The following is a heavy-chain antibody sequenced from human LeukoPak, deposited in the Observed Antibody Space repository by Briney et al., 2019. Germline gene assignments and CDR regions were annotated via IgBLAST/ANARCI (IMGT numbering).Heavy chain of an antibody. CDR1: GFTFITYW. CDR2: IKTDGSQT. CDR3: ARASMGGRDYHLDS. V-gene: IGHV3-7*01. D-gene: IGHD4/OR15-4a*01. Sequence: GGSLRLSCAASGFTFITYWMTWVRQAPGKGLEWVANIKTDGSQTYYLDSVKGRFTISIDNAKNFLSLQLRSLRADDTGVYYCARASMGGRDYHLDSWGQGTLVTVSS. J-gene: IGHJ4*02.